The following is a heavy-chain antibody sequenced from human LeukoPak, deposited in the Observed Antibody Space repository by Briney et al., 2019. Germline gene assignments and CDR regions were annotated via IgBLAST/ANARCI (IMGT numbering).Heavy chain of an antibody. CDR2: IKQDGSDK. CDR3: ARKTVVGSYFDY. D-gene: IGHD4-23*01. J-gene: IGHJ4*02. CDR1: GFSFSSYW. Sequence: GGSLRLSCAAAGFSFSSYWMSWVRQAPGKGLEWVANIKQDGSDKYYVDSVKGRFTISRDNAKNSLYLQMNSLRAEDTAVYYCARKTVVGSYFDYWGQGTPVTVSS. V-gene: IGHV3-7*03.